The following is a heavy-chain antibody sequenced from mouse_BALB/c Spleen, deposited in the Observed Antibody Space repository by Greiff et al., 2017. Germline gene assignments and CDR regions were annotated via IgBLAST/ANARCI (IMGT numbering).Heavy chain of an antibody. Sequence: VKLMESGAELVKPGASVKLSCKASGYTFTSYYMYWVKQRPGQGLEWIGEINPSNGGTNFNEKFKSKAALTVDKSSSTAYMQLSSLTSEDSAVYYCTRGYYGNYGFAYWGQGTLVTVSA. D-gene: IGHD2-1*01. CDR2: INPSNGGT. CDR1: GYTFTSYY. J-gene: IGHJ3*01. V-gene: IGHV1S81*02. CDR3: TRGYYGNYGFAY.